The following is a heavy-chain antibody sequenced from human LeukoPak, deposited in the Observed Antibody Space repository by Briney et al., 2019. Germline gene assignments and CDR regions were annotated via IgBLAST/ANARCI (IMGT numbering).Heavy chain of an antibody. D-gene: IGHD2-15*01. CDR3: ARKYCSGGSCYDGDAFDI. J-gene: IGHJ3*02. V-gene: IGHV3-21*01. CDR1: GFTFSSYA. CDR2: ISSSSTYI. Sequence: GGSLRLSCAASGFTFSSYAMTWLRQAPGKGLEWVSSISSSSTYIYYADSVKGRFTISRDNAKNSLYLQMNSLRAEDTAVYYCARKYCSGGSCYDGDAFDIWGQGTMVTVSS.